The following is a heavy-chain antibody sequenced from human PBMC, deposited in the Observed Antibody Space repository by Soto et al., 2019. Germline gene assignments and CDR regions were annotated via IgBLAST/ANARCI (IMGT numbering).Heavy chain of an antibody. J-gene: IGHJ6*03. V-gene: IGHV3-15*01. CDR1: GFTFSNAW. CDR3: TTAAGGGDLVVVVAATNYYYYMDV. D-gene: IGHD2-15*01. Sequence: GGSLRLSCAASGFTFSNAWMSWVRQAPGKGLEWVGRIKSKTDGGTTDYAAPVKGRFTISRDDSKNTLYLQMNSLKTEDIAVYYCTTAAGGGDLVVVVAATNYYYYMDVWGKGTTVTVSS. CDR2: IKSKTDGGTT.